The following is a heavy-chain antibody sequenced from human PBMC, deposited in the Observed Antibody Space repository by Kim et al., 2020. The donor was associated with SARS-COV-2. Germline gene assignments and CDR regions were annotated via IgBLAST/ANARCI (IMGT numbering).Heavy chain of an antibody. D-gene: IGHD2-21*01. Sequence: SETLSLTCAVYGGSFSGYYWSWIRQPPGKGLEWIGEINHSGSTNYNPSLKSGVTISVDTSKNQFSLKLSSVTAADTAVYYCARGTLAGLVMRYRIGRNNWFDPWGQGTLVTVSS. CDR2: INHSGST. V-gene: IGHV4-34*01. CDR3: ARGTLAGLVMRYRIGRNNWFDP. CDR1: GGSFSGYY. J-gene: IGHJ5*02.